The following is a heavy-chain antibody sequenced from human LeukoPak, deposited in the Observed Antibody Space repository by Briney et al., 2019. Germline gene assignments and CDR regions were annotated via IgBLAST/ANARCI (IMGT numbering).Heavy chain of an antibody. CDR3: ARIATGTTGNYYYYYMDV. J-gene: IGHJ6*03. D-gene: IGHD1-7*01. V-gene: IGHV1-18*01. CDR1: GYTFTSYG. Sequence: ASVKVSCKASGYTFTSYGISWVRQAPGQGLEWMGWISAYNGNTIYAQKLQGRVTMTTDTSTSTAYMELRSLRSDDTAVYYCARIATGTTGNYYYYYMDVWGKGTTVTVSS. CDR2: ISAYNGNT.